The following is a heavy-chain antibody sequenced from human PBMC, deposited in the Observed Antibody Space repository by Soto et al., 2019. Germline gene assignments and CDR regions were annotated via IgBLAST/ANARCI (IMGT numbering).Heavy chain of an antibody. CDR3: ARDGRGNPFPYYFHYMDV. J-gene: IGHJ6*03. V-gene: IGHV3-64*01. CDR2: ISSNGGST. D-gene: IGHD1-26*01. Sequence: EVQLVESGGGLGQPGGSLRLSCAASGFTFSSYGIHWVRQAPGKGLEYVSVISSNGGSTYYANSVKGRFSISRDNSKNMVYIQMVSMRDEDMAVYYCARDGRGNPFPYYFHYMDVWGNGTTVTVSS. CDR1: GFTFSSYG.